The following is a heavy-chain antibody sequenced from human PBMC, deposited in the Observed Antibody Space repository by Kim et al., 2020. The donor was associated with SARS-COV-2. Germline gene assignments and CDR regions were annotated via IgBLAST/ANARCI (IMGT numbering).Heavy chain of an antibody. J-gene: IGHJ4*02. Sequence: SETLSLTCTVSGGSISSSSYYWGWIRQPPGKGLEWIGSIYYSGSTYYNPSLKSRVTISVDTSKNQFSLKLSSVTAADTAVYYCARHTYDILTGPKNPYYFDYWGQGTLVTVSS. D-gene: IGHD3-9*01. V-gene: IGHV4-39*01. CDR3: ARHTYDILTGPKNPYYFDY. CDR1: GGSISSSSYY. CDR2: IYYSGST.